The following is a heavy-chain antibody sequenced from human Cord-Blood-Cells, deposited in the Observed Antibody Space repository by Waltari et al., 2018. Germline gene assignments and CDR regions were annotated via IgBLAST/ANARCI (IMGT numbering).Heavy chain of an antibody. CDR3: ARVGSIAATTNWFDP. V-gene: IGHV1-69*01. CDR1: GGTFSSYA. D-gene: IGHD6-13*01. CDR2: INPIFGTA. J-gene: IGHJ5*02. Sequence: QVQLVQSGAEVKQPGSSVKVSCKASGGTFSSYAISWVRQAPGQGLEWMGGINPIFGTANYAQKFQGRVTITADEATSTAYMELSSLRSEDTAVYYCARVGSIAATTNWFDPWGQGTLVTVSS.